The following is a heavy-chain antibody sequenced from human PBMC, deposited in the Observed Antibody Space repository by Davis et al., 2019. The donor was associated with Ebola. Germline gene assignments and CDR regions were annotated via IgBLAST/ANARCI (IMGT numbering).Heavy chain of an antibody. Sequence: SETLSLTCAVSGGSISSSNWWSWVRQPPGKGLEWIGEIYHSGSTNYNPSLKSRVTISVDTSKNQFSLKLSSVTAADTAVYYCARHSSSRRYYFDYWGQGTLVTVSS. D-gene: IGHD6-13*01. V-gene: IGHV4-4*02. CDR2: IYHSGST. J-gene: IGHJ4*02. CDR3: ARHSSSRRYYFDY. CDR1: GGSISSSNW.